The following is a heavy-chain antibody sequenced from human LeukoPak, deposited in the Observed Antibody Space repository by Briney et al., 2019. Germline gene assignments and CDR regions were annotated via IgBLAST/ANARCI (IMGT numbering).Heavy chain of an antibody. D-gene: IGHD6-6*01. V-gene: IGHV4-30-2*01. J-gene: IGHJ4*02. Sequence: SETLSLTCAVSGGSISSGGYSWSWIRQPPGKGLEWIGYIYHSGSTYYNPSLKSRVTISVDRSRNQFSLKLSSVTAADTAVYYCARGAGMSYSSPSEFDYWGQGTLVTVSS. CDR1: GGSISSGGYS. CDR2: IYHSGST. CDR3: ARGAGMSYSSPSEFDY.